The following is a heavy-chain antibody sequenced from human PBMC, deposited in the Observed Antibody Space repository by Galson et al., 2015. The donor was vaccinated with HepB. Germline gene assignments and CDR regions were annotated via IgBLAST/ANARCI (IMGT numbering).Heavy chain of an antibody. CDR1: GSTFTGYY. J-gene: IGHJ4*02. CDR3: AGVFGGRASFPERHHFDY. CDR2: INPNRGGT. V-gene: IGHV1-2*02. D-gene: IGHD3-10*01. Sequence: SVKVSCKASGSTFTGYYMHWVRQAPGQGLEWMGWINPNRGGTNYAQTFQGRVTMTRDTSISTAYMELSRLRSDDTAVYYCAGVFGGRASFPERHHFDYCGQGTLVTASS.